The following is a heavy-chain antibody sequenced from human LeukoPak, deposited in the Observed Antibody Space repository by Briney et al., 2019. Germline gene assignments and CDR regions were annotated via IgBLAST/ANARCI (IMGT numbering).Heavy chain of an antibody. V-gene: IGHV4-39*07. CDR2: IYYSGST. Sequence: PSETLSLTCTVSGGSISSSSYYWGWIRQPPGKGLEWIGSIYYSGSTYYNPSLKSRVTISVDTSKNQFSLKLTSVTAADTAVYYCARLAAVGTDSRYFHYWGQGTLVTVSS. J-gene: IGHJ4*02. D-gene: IGHD6-13*01. CDR1: GGSISSSSYY. CDR3: ARLAAVGTDSRYFHY.